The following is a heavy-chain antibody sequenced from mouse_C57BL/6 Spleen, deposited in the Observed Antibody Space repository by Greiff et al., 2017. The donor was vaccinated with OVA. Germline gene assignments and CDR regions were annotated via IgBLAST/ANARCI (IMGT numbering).Heavy chain of an antibody. Sequence: VQLQQSGPELVKPGASVKISCKASGYSFTGYYMNWVKQSPEQSLEWIGEINPSTGGTTYNQKFKAKATLTVDKSSSTAYMQLKSLTSEDSAVYYCARNDYGSAAYWGQGTLVTVSA. J-gene: IGHJ3*01. D-gene: IGHD1-1*01. V-gene: IGHV1-42*01. CDR3: ARNDYGSAAY. CDR2: INPSTGGT. CDR1: GYSFTGYY.